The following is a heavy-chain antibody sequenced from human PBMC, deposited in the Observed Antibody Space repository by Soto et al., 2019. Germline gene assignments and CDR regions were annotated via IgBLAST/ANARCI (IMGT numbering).Heavy chain of an antibody. CDR1: GFTFSSYA. J-gene: IGHJ6*02. Sequence: GSLRLSCAASGFTFSSYAMHWVRQAPGKGLEYVSAISSNGGSTYYANSVKGRFTISRDNSKNTLYLQMGSLRAEDMAVYYCAREPPHDYSKNGMDVWGQGTTVTVSS. V-gene: IGHV3-64*01. CDR2: ISSNGGST. CDR3: AREPPHDYSKNGMDV. D-gene: IGHD4-4*01.